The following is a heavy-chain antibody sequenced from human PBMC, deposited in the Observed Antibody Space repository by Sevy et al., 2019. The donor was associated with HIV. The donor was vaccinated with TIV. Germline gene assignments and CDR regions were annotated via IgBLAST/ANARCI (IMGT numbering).Heavy chain of an antibody. D-gene: IGHD1-26*01. Sequence: SETLSLTCTVSGGSITSLYWNWIRQPPGKGLEWIAIIYYIGNINYNPSLKSRVTLSLDTSKNQFSLRLGSVTAADTAMYYCAGENAWGRGYSWGQGTLVTVSS. J-gene: IGHJ4*02. CDR3: AGENAWGRGYS. V-gene: IGHV4-59*08. CDR1: GGSITSLY. CDR2: IYYIGNI.